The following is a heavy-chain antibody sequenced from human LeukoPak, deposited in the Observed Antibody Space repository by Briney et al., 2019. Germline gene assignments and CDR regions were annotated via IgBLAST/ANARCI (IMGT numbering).Heavy chain of an antibody. CDR2: IYYSGST. CDR1: GGSISSYY. Sequence: PSQTLSLTCTVSGGSISSYYWSWIRQPPGKGLEWIGYIYYSGSTSYNPSLKSRVTISVDTSKNQFSLKLSSVTAADTAVYYCARGLDPYGGKRPRGWYLDYWGQGTLVTVSS. J-gene: IGHJ4*02. CDR3: ARGLDPYGGKRPRGWYLDY. V-gene: IGHV4-59*01. D-gene: IGHD4-23*01.